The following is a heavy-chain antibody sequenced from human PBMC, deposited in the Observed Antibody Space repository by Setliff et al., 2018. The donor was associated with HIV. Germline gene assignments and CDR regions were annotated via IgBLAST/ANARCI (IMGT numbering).Heavy chain of an antibody. J-gene: IGHJ1*01. V-gene: IGHV4-59*11. CDR3: ARDRGSGWYGYFQQ. Sequence: SETLSLTCAVSGGSITSHYWNWVRQPPGKGPEWIGNMCHNENGVTTNQNPSLKSRIVMYLDRTKNEFSLSLFSATTADTAVYYCARDRGSGWYGYFQQWGQGSQVTVSS. CDR2: MCHNENGVTT. D-gene: IGHD6-19*01. CDR1: GGSITSHY.